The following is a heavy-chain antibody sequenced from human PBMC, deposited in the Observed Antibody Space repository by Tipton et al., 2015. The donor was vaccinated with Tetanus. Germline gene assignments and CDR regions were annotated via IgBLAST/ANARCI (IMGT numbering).Heavy chain of an antibody. V-gene: IGHV4-59*01. CDR1: GGSINSYY. Sequence: TLSLTCTVSGGSINSYYWSWIRQPPGKGLEWIGYIYYSGSTNYNPSLKSRVTISVDTSKSQFSLKLSSVTAADTAVYYCARGGIAAAGGGLDYWGQGTLVTVSS. CDR3: ARGGIAAAGGGLDY. CDR2: IYYSGST. D-gene: IGHD6-13*01. J-gene: IGHJ4*02.